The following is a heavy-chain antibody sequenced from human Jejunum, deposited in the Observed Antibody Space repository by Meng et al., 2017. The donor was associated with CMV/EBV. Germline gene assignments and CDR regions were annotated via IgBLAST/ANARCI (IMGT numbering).Heavy chain of an antibody. D-gene: IGHD3-22*01. CDR2: IYSGGST. J-gene: IGHJ4*02. Sequence: SGFTVSSNYMSWVRQAPGKGLEWVSLIYSGGSTYYADSVKGRFTVSRDNSKNTLYLQMNSLRAEDTAVYYCARGDYYERGYYFDYWGKGTLVTVSS. CDR1: GFTVSSNY. CDR3: ARGDYYERGYYFDY. V-gene: IGHV3-53*01.